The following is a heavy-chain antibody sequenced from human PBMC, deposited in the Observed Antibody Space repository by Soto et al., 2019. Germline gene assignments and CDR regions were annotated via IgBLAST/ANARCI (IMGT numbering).Heavy chain of an antibody. CDR1: GGSISSYY. Sequence: PSETLSLTCTVSGGSISSYYWSWIRQPPGKGLEWIGYIYYSGSTNYNPSLKSRVTISVDTSKNQFSLKLSSVTAADTAVYYCARVGLLWFGNYKRRHYYFDYWGQGTLVTVSS. CDR2: IYYSGST. V-gene: IGHV4-59*01. D-gene: IGHD3-10*01. CDR3: ARVGLLWFGNYKRRHYYFDY. J-gene: IGHJ4*02.